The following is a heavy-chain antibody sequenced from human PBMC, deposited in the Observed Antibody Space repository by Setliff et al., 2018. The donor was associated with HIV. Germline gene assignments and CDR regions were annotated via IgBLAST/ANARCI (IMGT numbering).Heavy chain of an antibody. D-gene: IGHD5-12*01. CDR3: ASTGHIEIDPLQPFEI. Sequence: SETLSLTCAVSGYSISSGFYWSWMRQPPGKGLEWIGYIFYGGNANYSPSLKGRVTMSLDTSRNQFSLKLTSVTAADTAVYYCASTGHIEIDPLQPFEIWGQGTMVTVSS. J-gene: IGHJ3*02. CDR1: GYSISSGFY. V-gene: IGHV4-38-2*01. CDR2: IFYGGNA.